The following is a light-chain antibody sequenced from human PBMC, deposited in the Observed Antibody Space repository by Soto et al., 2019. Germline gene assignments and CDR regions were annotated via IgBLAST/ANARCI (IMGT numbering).Light chain of an antibody. V-gene: IGKV3-11*01. CDR3: QQRSNWPPGT. CDR2: DAS. J-gene: IGKJ4*01. CDR1: QSVSSY. Sequence: EIVLTQSPASLSLSPVERATLSFRASQSVSSYLAWYQQKPGQAPRLLIYDASNRATGIPARFSGSGSGTDFTLTISSLEPEDFAVYYCQQRSNWPPGTFGGGTKVDIK.